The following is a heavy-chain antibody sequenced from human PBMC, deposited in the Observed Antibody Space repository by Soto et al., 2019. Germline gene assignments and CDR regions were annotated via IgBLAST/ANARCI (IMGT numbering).Heavy chain of an antibody. CDR3: ARAPGYSSGWYSN. CDR2: ISPSGSYT. Sequence: EVQLVESGGGLVKPGGSLRLSCTASGFILTDYSINWVRQAPGRGLEWVSSISPSGSYTYYADSVKGRFTISRDNAERSVFLQLNGLTVEDSALYYCARAPGYSSGWYSNWGQGTAVSVSS. CDR1: GFILTDYS. V-gene: IGHV3-21*01. J-gene: IGHJ4*02. D-gene: IGHD6-19*01.